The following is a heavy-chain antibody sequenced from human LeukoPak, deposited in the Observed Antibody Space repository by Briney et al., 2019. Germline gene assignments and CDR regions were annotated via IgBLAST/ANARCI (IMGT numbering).Heavy chain of an antibody. CDR2: ISYDGSNK. Sequence: GRSLRLSCAASGFTFSSYAMHWVRQAPGKGLEWVAVISYDGSNKYYADSVKGRFTISRDNSKNTLYLQMNSLRAEDTAVYYCARRGARLVLYRGFDPWGQGTLVTVSS. CDR3: ARRGARLVLYRGFDP. V-gene: IGHV3-30-3*01. CDR1: GFTFSSYA. D-gene: IGHD3-9*01. J-gene: IGHJ5*02.